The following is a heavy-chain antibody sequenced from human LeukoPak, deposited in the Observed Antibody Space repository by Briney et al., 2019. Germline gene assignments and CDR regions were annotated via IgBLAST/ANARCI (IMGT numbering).Heavy chain of an antibody. Sequence: GGSLRLSCAASGFTFSSYWMHWVRQAPGKGLVWVSRINSDGSSTSYADSVKGRFTISRDNAKNTLYLQVNSLRAEDTAVYYCARGVYSGYDLFDYWGQGTLVTVS. D-gene: IGHD5-12*01. V-gene: IGHV3-74*01. CDR2: INSDGSST. J-gene: IGHJ4*02. CDR3: ARGVYSGYDLFDY. CDR1: GFTFSSYW.